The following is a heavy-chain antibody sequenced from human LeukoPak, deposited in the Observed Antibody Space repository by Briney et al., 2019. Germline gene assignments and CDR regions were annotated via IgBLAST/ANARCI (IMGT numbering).Heavy chain of an antibody. J-gene: IGHJ3*02. V-gene: IGHV5-51*01. CDR3: ARHLEGSDFWRMEAAFGI. D-gene: IGHD3-3*01. CDR2: IYPGDSDT. CDR1: GYSFTSYW. Sequence: GESLKISCKGSGYSFTSYWICWVRQMPGKGLEWMGIIYPGDSDTRYSPSLQGQVTISADKSVSAAYLQWSSLEASETAMYYCARHLEGSDFWRMEAAFGIWGQGTMVTVSS.